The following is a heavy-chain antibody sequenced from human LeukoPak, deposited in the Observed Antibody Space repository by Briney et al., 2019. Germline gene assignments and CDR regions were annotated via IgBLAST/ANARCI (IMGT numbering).Heavy chain of an antibody. CDR3: ARHGRGPIEYAFDI. CDR1: GGSISSSSYY. J-gene: IGHJ3*02. V-gene: IGHV4-39*01. D-gene: IGHD1-26*01. Sequence: SETLSLTCTVSGGSISSSSYYWGWIRQPPGKGLEWIGSIYYSGSTYYNPSLKSRVTISVDTSKNQFSLKLSSVTAADTAVYYSARHGRGPIEYAFDIWGQGTMVTVSS. CDR2: IYYSGST.